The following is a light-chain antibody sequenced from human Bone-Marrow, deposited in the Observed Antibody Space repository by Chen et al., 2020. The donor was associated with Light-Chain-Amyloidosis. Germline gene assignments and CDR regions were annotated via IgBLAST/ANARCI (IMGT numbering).Light chain of an antibody. CDR1: QTISSAY. Sequence: VLTQSPGTLSLSPGERATLSCRASQTISSAYLAWYQQKPGQAPRLLVFGPSGRATGIPDRFSGSGSGTHFTLTISRLEPEDFAVYYCQQFADSPRTFGQGTKVEIK. CDR3: QQFADSPRT. J-gene: IGKJ1*01. V-gene: IGKV3-20*01. CDR2: GPS.